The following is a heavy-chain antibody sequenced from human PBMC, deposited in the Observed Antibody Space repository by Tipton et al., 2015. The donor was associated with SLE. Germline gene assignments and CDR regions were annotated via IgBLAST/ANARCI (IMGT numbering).Heavy chain of an antibody. D-gene: IGHD2-15*01. V-gene: IGHV4-39*07. CDR2: IYYSGST. Sequence: TLSLTCAVSGYSISSSSYYWGWIRQPPGKGLEWIGSIYYSGSTYYNPSLKSRVTISVDTSKNQFSLKLSSVTAADTAVYYCARGLGGSRYYFDYWGQGTLVTVSS. CDR1: GYSISSSSYY. J-gene: IGHJ4*02. CDR3: ARGLGGSRYYFDY.